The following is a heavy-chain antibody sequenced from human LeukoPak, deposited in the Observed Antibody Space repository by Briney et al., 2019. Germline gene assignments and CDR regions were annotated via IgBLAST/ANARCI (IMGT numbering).Heavy chain of an antibody. CDR1: GFTFSSYA. CDR2: ISYDGSNK. V-gene: IGHV3-30-3*01. J-gene: IGHJ3*02. Sequence: GGSLRLSCAASGFTFSSYAMHWVRQAPGKGLEWVAVISYDGSNKYYADSAKGRFTISRDNSKNTLYLQMNSLRAEDTAVYYCARGDLLPWDAFDIWGQGTMVTVSS. CDR3: ARGDLLPWDAFDI. D-gene: IGHD3-10*01.